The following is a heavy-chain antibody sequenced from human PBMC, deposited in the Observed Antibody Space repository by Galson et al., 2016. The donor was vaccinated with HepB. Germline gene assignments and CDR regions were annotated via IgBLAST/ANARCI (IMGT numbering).Heavy chain of an antibody. D-gene: IGHD5-24*01. CDR3: ARDHRWLQFGKDAFDL. CDR1: GLMYTHYA. J-gene: IGHJ3*01. CDR2: LSPSGTST. Sequence: SLRLSCAVSGLMYTHYAMNWVRQAPGKGLEWVSGLSPSGTSTHYADSVKGRFSISRDNSKTTLYLQMNSLRVEDTALYYCARDHRWLQFGKDAFDLWGQGTFVIVSS. V-gene: IGHV3-23*01.